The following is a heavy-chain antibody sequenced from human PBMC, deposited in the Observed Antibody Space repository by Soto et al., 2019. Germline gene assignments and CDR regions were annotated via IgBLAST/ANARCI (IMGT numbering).Heavy chain of an antibody. Sequence: QVQLVQSGAEVKKPGSSVKVSCKASGGTFSSYAISWVRQAPGQGLEWMGGIIPIFGTANYAQKFQGRVTITADESTSTAYMELSSLRSEDTAVYYCARAEILEMATISSFDYWGQGTLVTVSS. CDR1: GGTFSSYA. D-gene: IGHD5-12*01. CDR3: ARAEILEMATISSFDY. J-gene: IGHJ4*02. V-gene: IGHV1-69*12. CDR2: IIPIFGTA.